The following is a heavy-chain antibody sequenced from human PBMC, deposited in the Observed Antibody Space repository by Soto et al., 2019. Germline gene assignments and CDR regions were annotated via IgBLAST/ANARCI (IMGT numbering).Heavy chain of an antibody. V-gene: IGHV1-8*01. Sequence: ASVKVSCKASGYSFTIRDINWVRQTAGQGLEWMGWMEPSTGRTGYAQKFQGRATMTRDTSINTAYMELTTLTSDDTAFYYCARGVSAGVDYWGQGTLVTVSS. CDR2: MEPSTGRT. J-gene: IGHJ4*02. CDR3: ARGVSAGVDY. D-gene: IGHD1-26*01. CDR1: GYSFTIRD.